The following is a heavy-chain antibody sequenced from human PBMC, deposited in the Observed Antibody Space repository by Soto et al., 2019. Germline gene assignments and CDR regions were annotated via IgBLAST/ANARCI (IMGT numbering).Heavy chain of an antibody. CDR1: GFTFDDYA. CDR3: ANLPLYGSGFDC. Sequence: EVQLVESGGGLVQPGGSLRLSCAASGFTFDDYAIHWVRQAPGKGLEWVSGISWNGAATGYMNSVKGRFSISRDNTKNTLYLQMNSLRSEDPGVYYCANLPLYGSGFDCWGQGTLVPVSS. CDR2: ISWNGAAT. J-gene: IGHJ4*02. D-gene: IGHD3-10*01. V-gene: IGHV3-9*01.